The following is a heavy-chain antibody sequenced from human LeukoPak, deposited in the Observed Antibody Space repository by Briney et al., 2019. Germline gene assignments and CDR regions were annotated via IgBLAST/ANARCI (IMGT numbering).Heavy chain of an antibody. J-gene: IGHJ3*02. CDR1: GGSISSYY. Sequence: PSETLSLTCTVSGGSISSYYWSWIRQPPGKGLEWIGYIYYSGSTNYNPSLKSRVTISVDTSKNQFSLKLSSVTAADTAVYYCARAGHIVVVTAIRAFDIWGQGTMVTVSS. V-gene: IGHV4-59*08. CDR3: ARAGHIVVVTAIRAFDI. CDR2: IYYSGST. D-gene: IGHD2-21*02.